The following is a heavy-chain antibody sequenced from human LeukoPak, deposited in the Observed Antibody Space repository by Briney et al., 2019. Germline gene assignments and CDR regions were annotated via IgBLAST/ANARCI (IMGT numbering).Heavy chain of an antibody. CDR1: GYTFTTYY. J-gene: IGHJ1*01. CDR3: AREGYCGGGTCHSGAHFQH. CDR2: INLSGGGT. D-gene: IGHD2-15*01. V-gene: IGHV1-46*01. Sequence: SVKVSCKASGYTFTTYYMHWLRQAPGQGLEWMGIINLSGGGTTYAQNFQGRATMTRDMSTNTVYMELSSLRSADTAVYYCAREGYCGGGTCHSGAHFQHWGQGTLVTVSS.